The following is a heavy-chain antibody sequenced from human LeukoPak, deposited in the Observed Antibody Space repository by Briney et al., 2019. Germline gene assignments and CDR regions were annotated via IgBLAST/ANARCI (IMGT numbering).Heavy chain of an antibody. J-gene: IGHJ4*02. V-gene: IGHV4-34*01. D-gene: IGHD5-12*01. CDR3: ARGSGNSGYAYIDY. CDR1: GGSFSGYY. CDR2: INHSGST. Sequence: PSETLSLTCAVYGGSFSGYYWSWIRQPPGKGLEWIGEINHSGSTNYNPSLKSRVTISVDTSKNQLSLKLSSVTAADTAVYYCARGSGNSGYAYIDYWGQGTLVTVSS.